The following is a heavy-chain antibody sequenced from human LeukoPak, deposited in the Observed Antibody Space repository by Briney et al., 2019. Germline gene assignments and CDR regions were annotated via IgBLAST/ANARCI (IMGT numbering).Heavy chain of an antibody. CDR1: GGSINSGDYY. Sequence: SETLSLTCTVSGGSINSGDYYWSWIRQLPGKGLEWIGYIYYSGSTYYNPSLESRVTISVDTSKNQYSLKVASVTAADTAVYYCARHYGSSWKRAFDYWGQGTLVTVSS. V-gene: IGHV4-39*01. CDR3: ARHYGSSWKRAFDY. CDR2: IYYSGST. J-gene: IGHJ4*01. D-gene: IGHD6-13*01.